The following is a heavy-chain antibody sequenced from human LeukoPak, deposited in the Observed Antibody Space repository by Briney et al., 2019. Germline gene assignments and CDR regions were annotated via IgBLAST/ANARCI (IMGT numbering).Heavy chain of an antibody. D-gene: IGHD6-13*01. V-gene: IGHV3-21*01. J-gene: IGHJ6*02. Sequence: SGGSLRLSCAASGFSFSTYSMNWVRQAPGKGLEWVSSISSSSSYIYYADSVKGRFTISRDNAKNSLYLQMNSLRAEDTAVYYCARDQGIAAAGNYYYYYGMDVWGQGTTVTVSS. CDR3: ARDQGIAAAGNYYYYYGMDV. CDR1: GFSFSTYS. CDR2: ISSSSSYI.